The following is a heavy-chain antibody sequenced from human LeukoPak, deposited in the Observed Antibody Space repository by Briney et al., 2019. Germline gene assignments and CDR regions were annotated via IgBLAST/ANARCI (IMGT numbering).Heavy chain of an antibody. D-gene: IGHD3-10*01. V-gene: IGHV1-2*02. CDR2: INPNSGGT. CDR3: ARDQGDRGVLYYYYYYMHV. Sequence: GASVKVSCTASGYTFTGNYMHWVRQAPGHGLEWMGWINPNSGGTNFAQKFQGRVTMTRDTSINTVYMELSRLRSDDSAVYYCARDQGDRGVLYYYYYYMHVWGKGTTVTVSS. CDR1: GYTFTGNY. J-gene: IGHJ6*03.